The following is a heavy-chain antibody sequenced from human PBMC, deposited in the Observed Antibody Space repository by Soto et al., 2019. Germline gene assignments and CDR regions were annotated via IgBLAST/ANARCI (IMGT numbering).Heavy chain of an antibody. CDR1: VFTFISYS. CDR3: ASLMVRNYYGMDV. Sequence: GWSLRLACASSVFTFISYSMNWVRQAPGKGLEWVSSISSSSSYIYYADSVKGRFTISRDNAKNSLYLQMNSLRAEDTAVYYCASLMVRNYYGMDVWGQGTTVTVSS. CDR2: ISSSSSYI. D-gene: IGHD2-8*01. J-gene: IGHJ6*02. V-gene: IGHV3-21*01.